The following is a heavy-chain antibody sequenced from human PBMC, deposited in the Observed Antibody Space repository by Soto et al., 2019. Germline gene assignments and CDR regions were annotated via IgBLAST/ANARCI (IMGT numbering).Heavy chain of an antibody. Sequence: QVQLQESGPGLVKPSETLSLTCTVSGGSISSYYWSWIRQSPGKGLEWIGYIYYSGSTHYNPSLKSRVTISVDTSKSQFSLKLSSVPVADTAVYYCARRYGSCFDYWGQGPLVTVSS. CDR1: GGSISSYY. CDR2: IYYSGST. D-gene: IGHD5-18*01. CDR3: ARRYGSCFDY. J-gene: IGHJ4*02. V-gene: IGHV4-59*08.